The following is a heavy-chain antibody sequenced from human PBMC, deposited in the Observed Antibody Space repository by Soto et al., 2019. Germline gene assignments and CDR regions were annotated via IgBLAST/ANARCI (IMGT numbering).Heavy chain of an antibody. Sequence: QVQLVQSASEVQKPGTSVKVSCKASGYSFXDXXIXXXRQXPGQGPEWMGWISPSSGGTHYAPKFEGRVTLTRDTAISXAYMDXXTLXXXXTXVXXXAXXPRKELWFPNVYWGQGTLVTVSS. V-gene: IGHV1-2*02. CDR2: ISPSSGGT. CDR3: AXXPRKELWFPNVY. CDR1: GYSFXDXX. D-gene: IGHD3-16*02. J-gene: IGHJ4*02.